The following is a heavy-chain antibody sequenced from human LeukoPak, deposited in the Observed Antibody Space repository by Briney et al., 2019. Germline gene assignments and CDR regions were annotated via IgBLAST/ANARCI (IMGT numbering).Heavy chain of an antibody. Sequence: QSGGSLRLSCAASGFTFSSYAMHWVRQAPGKGLEWVAVISYDGSNKYYADSVKGRFTISRDNSKNTLYLQMNSLRAEDTAVYYCARDAKGSGWYVIDYWGQGTLVTVSS. CDR1: GFTFSSYA. D-gene: IGHD6-19*01. CDR3: ARDAKGSGWYVIDY. CDR2: ISYDGSNK. V-gene: IGHV3-30*04. J-gene: IGHJ4*02.